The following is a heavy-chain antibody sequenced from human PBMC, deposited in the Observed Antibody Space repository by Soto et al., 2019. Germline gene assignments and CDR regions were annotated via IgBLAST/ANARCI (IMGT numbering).Heavy chain of an antibody. CDR1: GFTFSSYA. J-gene: IGHJ3*02. CDR3: AKDRIVLMVYAIDAFDI. Sequence: GGSLRLSCAASGFTFSSYAMSWVRQAPGKGLEWVSAISGSGGSTYYADSVKGRFTISRDNSKNTLYLQMNSLRAEDTAVYYCAKDRIVLMVYAIDAFDIWGQGTMVTVSS. V-gene: IGHV3-23*01. D-gene: IGHD2-8*01. CDR2: ISGSGGST.